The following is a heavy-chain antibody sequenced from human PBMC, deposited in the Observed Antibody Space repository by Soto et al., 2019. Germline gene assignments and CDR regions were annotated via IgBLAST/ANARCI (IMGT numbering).Heavy chain of an antibody. CDR1: GFTFSGYT. V-gene: IGHV3-21*01. CDR3: ARYANGFDY. J-gene: IGHJ4*02. D-gene: IGHD1-1*01. Sequence: EVQLVESGGGLVKPGGSLRLSCAASGFTFSGYTMNWVRQAPGKGLEWVSSISSSGSHMYYADSVRGRFTISRDNAKNSLNLQMNSLRGEDAAVYYCARYANGFDYWGQGTRVTVSS. CDR2: ISSSGSHM.